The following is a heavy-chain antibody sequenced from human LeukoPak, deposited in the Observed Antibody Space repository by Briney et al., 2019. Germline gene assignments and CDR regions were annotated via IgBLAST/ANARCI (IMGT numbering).Heavy chain of an antibody. CDR1: GYTFTSYY. D-gene: IGHD1-26*01. CDR2: INPSGGST. CDR3: ARGVGATISYYHYYIDV. Sequence: GASVKVSCKASGYTFTSYYMHWVRQAPGQGLEWMGIINPSGGSTSYAQKFQGRVTITRNTSISTVYMELSSLRSEDTAVYYCARGVGATISYYHYYIDVWGQGTMVTVSS. J-gene: IGHJ6*03. V-gene: IGHV1-46*01.